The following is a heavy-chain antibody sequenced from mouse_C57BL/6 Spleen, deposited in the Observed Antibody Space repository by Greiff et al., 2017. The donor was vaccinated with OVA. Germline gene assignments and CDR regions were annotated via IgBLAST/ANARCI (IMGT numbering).Heavy chain of an antibody. J-gene: IGHJ2*01. CDR1: GYTFTDYN. Sequence: EVQLQQSGPELVKPGASVKLSCTASGYTFTDYNMHWVQQSHGKSLEWIGYINPNNGGTSYNQKFKGKATLTVNKSSSTAYTELRRLTSEDSAVYDCARSAITTVVPYFDYWGQGTTLTVSS. D-gene: IGHD1-1*01. CDR3: ARSAITTVVPYFDY. V-gene: IGHV1-22*01. CDR2: INPNNGGT.